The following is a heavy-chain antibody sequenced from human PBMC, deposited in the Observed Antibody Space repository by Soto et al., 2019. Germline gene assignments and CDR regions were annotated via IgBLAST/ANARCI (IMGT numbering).Heavy chain of an antibody. Sequence: GGSLRLSCAASGFTFSSYSMNWVRQAPGKGLEWVSYISSSSSTIYYADSVKGRFTISRDNAKNSLYLQMNSLRAEDTAVYYCARGDQVGATIYWGQGTLVTVSS. J-gene: IGHJ4*02. CDR1: GFTFSSYS. D-gene: IGHD1-26*01. V-gene: IGHV3-48*01. CDR2: ISSSSSTI. CDR3: ARGDQVGATIY.